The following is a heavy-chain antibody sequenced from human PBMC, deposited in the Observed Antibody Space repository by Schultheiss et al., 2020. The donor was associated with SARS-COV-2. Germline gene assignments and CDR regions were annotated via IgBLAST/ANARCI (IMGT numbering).Heavy chain of an antibody. CDR1: GYSFTSYW. J-gene: IGHJ4*02. CDR3: ARQGGTVWSENDY. CDR2: IYPGDSDT. D-gene: IGHD6-19*01. V-gene: IGHV5-51*01. Sequence: GESLKISCKGSGYSFTSYWIGWVRQMPGKGLEWMGVIYPGDSDTRFGPSFQGQVTISVDKSINTAYLQWATLKASDTAIYYCARQGGTVWSENDYWGQGTLVTVSS.